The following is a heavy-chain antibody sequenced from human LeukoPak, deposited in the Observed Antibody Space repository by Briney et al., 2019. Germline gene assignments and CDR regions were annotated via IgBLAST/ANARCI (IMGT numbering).Heavy chain of an antibody. CDR3: ARGLYDSSGRFDY. Sequence: SETLSLTCTVSGGSISSCYWSWIRQPPGQGLGLIGYIYYSGSTNYNPSLQSRVTIPLDTAKNQFSLKLRSVTAADTAVYYCARGLYDSSGRFDYWGQGTLVTVSS. J-gene: IGHJ4*02. CDR1: GGSISSCY. CDR2: IYYSGST. D-gene: IGHD3-22*01. V-gene: IGHV4-59*01.